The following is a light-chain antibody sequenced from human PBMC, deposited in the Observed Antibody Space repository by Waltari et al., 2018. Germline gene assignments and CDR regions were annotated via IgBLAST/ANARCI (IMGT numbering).Light chain of an antibody. Sequence: EIVMTQSPATLSVYPGERATLACRASQSVSSNLAWYQQKPGQAPRLLIYGASTRATGIPARFSGSGAGTEFTLTISSLQSEDCAVYYCQQYNNWWTFGQGTKVEIK. CDR2: GAS. CDR1: QSVSSN. V-gene: IGKV3-15*01. CDR3: QQYNNWWT. J-gene: IGKJ1*01.